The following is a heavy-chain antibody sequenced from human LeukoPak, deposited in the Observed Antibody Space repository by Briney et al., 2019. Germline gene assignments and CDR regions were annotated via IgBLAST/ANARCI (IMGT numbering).Heavy chain of an antibody. J-gene: IGHJ4*02. CDR2: IYYSGST. V-gene: IGHV4-59*12. CDR1: GGSISSYY. Sequence: SETLSLTCTVSGGSISSYYWSWIRQPPGKGLEWIGYIYYSGSTYYNPSLKSRVTISVDTSKNQFSLKLSSVTAADTAVYYCARGDRGYSYGPVDYWGQGTLVTVSS. CDR3: ARGDRGYSYGPVDY. D-gene: IGHD5-18*01.